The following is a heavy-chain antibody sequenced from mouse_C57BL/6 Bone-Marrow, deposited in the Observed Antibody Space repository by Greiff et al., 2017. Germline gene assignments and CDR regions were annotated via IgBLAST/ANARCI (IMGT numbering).Heavy chain of an antibody. V-gene: IGHV1-26*01. D-gene: IGHD2-3*01. Sequence: EVKLQQSGPELVKPGASVKISCKASGYTFTDYYMNWVKQSHGKSLEWIGDINPNNGGTSYNQKFKGKATLTVDKSSSTAYMELRSLTSEDSAVYYCAQESDGYSWFAYWGQGTLVTVSA. J-gene: IGHJ3*01. CDR3: AQESDGYSWFAY. CDR1: GYTFTDYY. CDR2: INPNNGGT.